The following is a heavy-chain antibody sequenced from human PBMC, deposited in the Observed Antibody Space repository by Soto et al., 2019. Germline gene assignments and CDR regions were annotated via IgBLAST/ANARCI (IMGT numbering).Heavy chain of an antibody. CDR2: IIPIFGTA. D-gene: IGHD3-9*01. CDR3: ARLTDSYYYCGMDV. V-gene: IGHV1-69*01. CDR1: GGTFSSYA. J-gene: IGHJ6*02. Sequence: QVQLVQSGAEVKKPGSSVKVSCKASGGTFSSYAISWVRQAPGQGLEWMGGIIPIFGTANYAQKFQGRVTITADESTSTAYMELSSLRSEETAVYYCARLTDSYYYCGMDVWGQGTTVTVSS.